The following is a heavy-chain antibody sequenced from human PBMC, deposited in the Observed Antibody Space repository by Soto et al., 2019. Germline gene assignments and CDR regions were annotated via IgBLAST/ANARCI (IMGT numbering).Heavy chain of an antibody. D-gene: IGHD3-9*01. Sequence: QVQLVESGGGVVQPGRSLRLSCAASGFTFSSYGMHWVRQAPGKGLEWVAVISYDGSNKYYADSVKGRFTISRDNSKNTLYLQMNSLRAEDTAVYYCAKDREFGILTGYFDYWGQGTLVPVSS. CDR3: AKDREFGILTGYFDY. J-gene: IGHJ4*02. CDR1: GFTFSSYG. CDR2: ISYDGSNK. V-gene: IGHV3-30*18.